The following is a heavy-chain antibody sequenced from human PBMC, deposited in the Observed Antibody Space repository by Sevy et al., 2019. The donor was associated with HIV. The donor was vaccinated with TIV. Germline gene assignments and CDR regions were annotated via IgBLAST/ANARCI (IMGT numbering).Heavy chain of an antibody. CDR1: GGSISSYY. Sequence: SETLSLTCSVSGGSISSYYWTWIRQPPGKGLEWIANIYYSGSTNYNPSLKSRVTISADTSKNHFSLKLSPVTSADTAVYYCARDVRFMEENSWFDPWGQGTLVTVSS. J-gene: IGHJ5*02. CDR2: IYYSGST. V-gene: IGHV4-59*13. D-gene: IGHD3-3*01. CDR3: ARDVRFMEENSWFDP.